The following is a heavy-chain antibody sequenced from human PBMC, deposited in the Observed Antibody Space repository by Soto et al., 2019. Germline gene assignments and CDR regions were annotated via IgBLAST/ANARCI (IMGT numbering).Heavy chain of an antibody. V-gene: IGHV3-48*02. CDR1: GFTFSSYS. CDR3: ARAIVGRFGAYGWFDP. CDR2: ISSSSSTI. D-gene: IGHD3-10*01. Sequence: PGGSLRVSCAASGFTFSSYSMNWVRQAPGKGLEWVSYISSSSSTIYYADSVKGRFTISRDNAKNSLYLQMNSLRDEDTAVYYCARAIVGRFGAYGWFDPWGQGTLVTVSS. J-gene: IGHJ5*02.